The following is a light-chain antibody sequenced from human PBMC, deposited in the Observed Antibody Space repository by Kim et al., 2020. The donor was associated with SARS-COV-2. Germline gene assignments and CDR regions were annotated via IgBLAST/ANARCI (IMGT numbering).Light chain of an antibody. Sequence: IQMTQSPSSVSASVGDTVTLTCRASQGIGPWLAWYQQKPGNAPKLLISGSSDLETGVPSRFSGSGSGTDFTLTIISLQPEDFATYYCQQGTTFPWTFGPGTKVDIK. J-gene: IGKJ1*01. CDR1: QGIGPW. V-gene: IGKV1-12*01. CDR3: QQGTTFPWT. CDR2: GSS.